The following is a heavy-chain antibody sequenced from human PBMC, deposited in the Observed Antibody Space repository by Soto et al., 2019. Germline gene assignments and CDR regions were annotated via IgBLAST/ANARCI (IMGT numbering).Heavy chain of an antibody. CDR3: AREGKPLFRELVGWFDP. D-gene: IGHD1-7*01. CDR1: GYPFTSHA. Sequence: QVQLVQSGAEVKKAGASVKISCQASGYPFTSHAIYWVRQAPGQRPEWMGWINPANGNTKYPPKFQGRVTITRDTSASTAYMELRTLTSEDTGLYSCAREGKPLFRELVGWFDPWGQGTLLTVSS. J-gene: IGHJ5*02. CDR2: INPANGNT. V-gene: IGHV1-3*01.